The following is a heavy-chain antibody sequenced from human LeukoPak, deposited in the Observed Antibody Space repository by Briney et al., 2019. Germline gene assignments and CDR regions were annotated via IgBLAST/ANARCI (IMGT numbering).Heavy chain of an antibody. CDR3: AKDRGGSSLPSTPTLPLGNYGMDV. CDR2: IPYDGSNK. J-gene: IGHJ6*02. D-gene: IGHD3-10*01. Sequence: GGSLRLSCAASGFTFSSYGMHWVRQAPGKGLEWVAVIPYDGSNKYYADSVKGRFTISRDNSKNTLYPQMNSLRAEDTAVYYCAKDRGGSSLPSTPTLPLGNYGMDVWGQGTTVTVSS. V-gene: IGHV3-30*18. CDR1: GFTFSSYG.